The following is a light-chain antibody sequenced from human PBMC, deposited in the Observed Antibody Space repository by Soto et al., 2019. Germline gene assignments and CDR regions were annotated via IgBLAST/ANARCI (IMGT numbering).Light chain of an antibody. CDR1: QSVTNNY. CDR2: GSS. CDR3: KQYGTSPYT. J-gene: IGKJ2*01. V-gene: IGKV3-20*01. Sequence: ENVLTQSPGTLSLSPGEGATLSCRASQSVTNNYLAWYRQKPGQPPSLLIYGSSSRAAGIPDRFSGSGSGTDFTLTISRLEPEDVAVYHCKQYGTSPYTFGQGTKLEI.